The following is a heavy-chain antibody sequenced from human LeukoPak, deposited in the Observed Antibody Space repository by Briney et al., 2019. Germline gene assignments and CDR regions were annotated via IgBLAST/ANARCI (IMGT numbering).Heavy chain of an antibody. CDR3: ARDRVLWFGELANDAFDI. CDR1: GYTFTSYA. D-gene: IGHD3-10*01. CDR2: INAGNGNT. J-gene: IGHJ3*02. V-gene: IGHV1-3*01. Sequence: ASVEVSCKASGYTFTSYAMHWVRQAPGQRLEWMGWINAGNGNTKYSQKFQGRVTITRDTSASTAYMELSSLRSEDTAVYYCARDRVLWFGELANDAFDIWGQGTMVTVSS.